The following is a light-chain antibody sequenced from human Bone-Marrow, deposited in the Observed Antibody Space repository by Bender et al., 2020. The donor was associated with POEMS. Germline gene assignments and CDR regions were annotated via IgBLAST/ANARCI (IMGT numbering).Light chain of an antibody. V-gene: IGLV1-44*01. CDR1: SSNVGSYT. CDR2: SNN. Sequence: QFVLTQPPSVSGAPGQRVAISCSGSSSNVGSYTVNWYQQVPGTAPRLLIYSNNQRPSGVPDRFSGSKSGTSASLAVSGLQSEDEADYYCQSYDSSLNALFGGGTKVTVL. J-gene: IGLJ2*01. CDR3: QSYDSSLNAL.